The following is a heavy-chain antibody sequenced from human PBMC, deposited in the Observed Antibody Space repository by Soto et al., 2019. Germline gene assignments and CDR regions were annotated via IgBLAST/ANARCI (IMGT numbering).Heavy chain of an antibody. D-gene: IGHD2-8*01. J-gene: IGHJ6*02. Sequence: ASVKVSCKASGYTFTGYYMHWVRQAPGQGLEWMGWINPNSGGTNYAQKFQGWVTMTRDTSISTAYMELNRLRSDDTAVYYCARGMDGRNYYYYYGMDVWGQGTTVTVSS. CDR3: ARGMDGRNYYYYYGMDV. CDR1: GYTFTGYY. V-gene: IGHV1-2*04. CDR2: INPNSGGT.